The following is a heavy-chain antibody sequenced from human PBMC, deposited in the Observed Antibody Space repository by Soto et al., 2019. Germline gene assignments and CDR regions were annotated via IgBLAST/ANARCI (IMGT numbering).Heavy chain of an antibody. CDR3: ARDSDVTLFDY. Sequence: SETLSLTCTVSGGSVSSGSYYWSWIRQPPGKGLEWIGYIYYSGSTNYNPSLKSRVTISVDTSKNQFSLKLSSVTAADTAVYYCARDSDVTLFDYWGQGTLVTVSS. CDR2: IYYSGST. J-gene: IGHJ4*02. CDR1: GGSVSSGSYY. D-gene: IGHD3-10*01. V-gene: IGHV4-61*01.